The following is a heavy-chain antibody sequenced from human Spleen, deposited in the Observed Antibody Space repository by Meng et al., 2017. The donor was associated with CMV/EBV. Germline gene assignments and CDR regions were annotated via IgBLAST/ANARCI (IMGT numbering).Heavy chain of an antibody. CDR3: ASWRGYSYGYPDY. Sequence: GGSLRLSCAASGFTFSISPMHWVRQAPGKGLEWVAFIRSDGTNQYYADSVKGRFTISRDNSKNTMYLQMNRLRAEDTAVYYCASWRGYSYGYPDYWGQGTLVTVSS. V-gene: IGHV3-30*02. J-gene: IGHJ4*02. CDR1: GFTFSISP. D-gene: IGHD5-18*01. CDR2: IRSDGTNQ.